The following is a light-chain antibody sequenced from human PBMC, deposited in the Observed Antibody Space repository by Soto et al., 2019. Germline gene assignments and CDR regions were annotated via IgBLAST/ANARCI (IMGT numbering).Light chain of an antibody. Sequence: AIRMTQSPSSFSASTGDRVTITCRASQGISSYLAWYQQKPGKAPKLLIYAASPLQSGVPSRFSGSGSGTDFTLTISCLQSEDFATYYCQQYYRYPSTFGGGTKVEIK. CDR2: AAS. V-gene: IGKV1-8*01. J-gene: IGKJ4*01. CDR3: QQYYRYPST. CDR1: QGISSY.